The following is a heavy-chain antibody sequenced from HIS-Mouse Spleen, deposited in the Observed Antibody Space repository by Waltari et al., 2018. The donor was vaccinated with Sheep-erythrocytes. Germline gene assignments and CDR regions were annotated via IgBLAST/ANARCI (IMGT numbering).Heavy chain of an antibody. V-gene: IGHV4-34*01. D-gene: IGHD3-9*01. CDR2: INHSGST. CDR1: GGSFSGYY. CDR3: ARGGRRTGFDY. J-gene: IGHJ4*02. Sequence: QVQLQQWGAGLLKPSETLSLTCAVYGGSFSGYYWSWIRQPPGKGLEWIGEINHSGSTNYNPSLMSRVTISVDTSKNQFSLKLSSVTAADTAVYYCARGGRRTGFDYWGQGTLVTVSS.